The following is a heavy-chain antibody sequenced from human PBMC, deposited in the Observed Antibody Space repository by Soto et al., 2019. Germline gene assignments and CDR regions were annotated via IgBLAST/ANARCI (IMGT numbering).Heavy chain of an antibody. Sequence: SVKVSCQASGGTFSSYAISWVRQAPGQGLEWMGGIIPIFGTANYAQKFQGRVTITADKSTSTAYMELSSLRSEDTAVHYCARGKGIVAKDYYYGMDVWGQGTTVTVSS. V-gene: IGHV1-69*06. D-gene: IGHD5-12*01. J-gene: IGHJ6*02. CDR3: ARGKGIVAKDYYYGMDV. CDR1: GGTFSSYA. CDR2: IIPIFGTA.